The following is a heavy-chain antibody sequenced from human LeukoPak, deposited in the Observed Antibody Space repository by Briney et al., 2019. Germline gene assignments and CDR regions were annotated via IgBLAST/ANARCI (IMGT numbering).Heavy chain of an antibody. CDR2: INSDGSST. CDR1: GFIFSGYW. Sequence: PGGSLRLSCAASGFIFSGYWMHWVRRAPGKGLVWVSRINSDGSSTTYADSVKGRFTISRDNAKNTLYLQMNSLSAEDTAVYYCARDNYGGNDYWGQGTLVTVST. J-gene: IGHJ4*02. CDR3: ARDNYGGNDY. D-gene: IGHD4-23*01. V-gene: IGHV3-74*01.